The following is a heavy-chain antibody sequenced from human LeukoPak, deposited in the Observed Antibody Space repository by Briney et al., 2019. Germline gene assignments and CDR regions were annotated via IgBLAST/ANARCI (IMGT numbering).Heavy chain of an antibody. J-gene: IGHJ4*02. V-gene: IGHV3-21*04. CDR1: GFAFSSYT. Sequence: GGSLRLSCSASGFAFSSYTMNWVRQAPGKGLEWVALISSSSSYIYYADSVRGRFTISRDNAKNSLYLQMNSLRAEDTAVYYCAREERDCSSTSCKGVRFLEWFDYWGQGTLVTVSS. CDR2: ISSSSSYI. D-gene: IGHD2-2*01. CDR3: AREERDCSSTSCKGVRFLEWFDY.